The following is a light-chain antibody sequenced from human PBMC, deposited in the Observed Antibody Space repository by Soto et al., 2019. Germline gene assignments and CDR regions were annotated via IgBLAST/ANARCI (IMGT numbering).Light chain of an antibody. J-gene: IGKJ2*01. V-gene: IGKV3-15*01. CDR1: QSVSSN. CDR3: QQYNNWPPKQYT. Sequence: EIVMTQSPATLSVSPGERATLSCRASQSVSSNLAWYQHKPGQAPRLLIYGASTRATGIPARFSASGSGTEFSLTISSLQSEGFAVYYCQQYNNWPPKQYTFGQGTKLEIK. CDR2: GAS.